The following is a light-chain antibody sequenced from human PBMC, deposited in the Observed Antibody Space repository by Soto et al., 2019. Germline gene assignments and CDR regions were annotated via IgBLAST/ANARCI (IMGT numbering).Light chain of an antibody. CDR3: QHYNSYSEA. CDR1: QSVSSK. Sequence: EVLLTQSPATLSVSPGERATLSCRASQSVSSKLVWYHQKPGQAPRLLIYGASTRATGIPARFRGSGSGTEFSLTISSLQPDDFATYYCQHYNSYSEACGQGTEG. V-gene: IGKV3-15*01. J-gene: IGKJ1*01. CDR2: GAS.